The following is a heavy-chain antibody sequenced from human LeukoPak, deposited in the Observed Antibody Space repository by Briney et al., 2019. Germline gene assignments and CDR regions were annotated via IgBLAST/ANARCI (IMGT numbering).Heavy chain of an antibody. J-gene: IGHJ6*02. Sequence: GGSLRLSCAASGFAFSVYAMSWLRQPPGKGLEWVSTINANSVSTSYAASVRGRFTISRDNAKDTVYLQLNRLSTDDTATYYCARERVGSLFYYGMDVWGQGTTVTVSS. CDR3: ARERVGSLFYYGMDV. V-gene: IGHV3-23*01. CDR1: GFAFSVYA. CDR2: INANSVST. D-gene: IGHD1-1*01.